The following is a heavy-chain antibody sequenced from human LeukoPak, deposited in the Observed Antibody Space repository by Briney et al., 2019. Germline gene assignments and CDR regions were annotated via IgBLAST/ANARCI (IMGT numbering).Heavy chain of an antibody. V-gene: IGHV1-69*05. CDR1: GGTFSSYA. D-gene: IGHD6-6*01. CDR2: IIPIFGTA. Sequence: SVKVSCKASGGTFSSYAISWVRQAPGQGLEWMGGIIPIFGTANYAQKFQGRVTMTRNTSISTAYMELSSLRSEDTAVYYCARSDSSSFFSLRTDNWSDPWGQGTLVTVSS. CDR3: ARSDSSSFFSLRTDNWSDP. J-gene: IGHJ5*02.